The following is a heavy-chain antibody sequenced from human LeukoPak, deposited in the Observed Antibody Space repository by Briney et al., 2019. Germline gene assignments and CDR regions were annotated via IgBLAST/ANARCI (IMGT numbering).Heavy chain of an antibody. CDR3: ARDYTSGYYYDSSGYYVDY. D-gene: IGHD3-22*01. V-gene: IGHV1-18*01. CDR2: ISAYNGNT. CDR1: GYTVTSYG. J-gene: IGHJ4*02. Sequence: ASVKVSCKASGYTVTSYGISWVRQAPGQGLEWMGWISAYNGNTNYAQKLQGRVTMTTDTSTSTAYMELRSLRSDDPAVYYCARDYTSGYYYDSSGYYVDYWGQGTLVTVSS.